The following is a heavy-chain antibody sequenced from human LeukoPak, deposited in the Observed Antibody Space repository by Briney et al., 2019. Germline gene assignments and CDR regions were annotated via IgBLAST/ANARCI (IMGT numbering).Heavy chain of an antibody. CDR1: GFTFSSYA. V-gene: IGHV3-30*03. D-gene: IGHD3-10*01. CDR2: ISYDGSNK. Sequence: GGSLRLSCTASGFTFSSYAMHWVRQAPGKGLEWVAVISYDGSNKYYADSVKGRFTISRDNSKNTLYLQVNSLRDEDTAVYYCARSYYYDSGKANFDHWGQGTLATVSS. J-gene: IGHJ4*02. CDR3: ARSYYYDSGKANFDH.